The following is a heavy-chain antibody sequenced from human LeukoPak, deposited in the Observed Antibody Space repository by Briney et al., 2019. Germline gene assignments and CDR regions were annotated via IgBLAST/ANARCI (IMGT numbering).Heavy chain of an antibody. CDR2: INPNSGGT. V-gene: IGHV1-2*02. J-gene: IGHJ4*02. CDR1: RYTLTGYY. Sequence: ASVKVSCKASRYTLTGYYMHWVRQAPGQGLEWMGWINPNSGGTNYAQKFQGRVTMTRDTSISAAYMELSRLRSDDTAVYYCASDFWSGYYDYWGQGTLVTVSS. D-gene: IGHD3-3*01. CDR3: ASDFWSGYYDY.